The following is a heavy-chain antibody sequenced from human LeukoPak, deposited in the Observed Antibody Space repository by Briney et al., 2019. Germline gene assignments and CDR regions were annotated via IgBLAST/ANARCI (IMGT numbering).Heavy chain of an antibody. V-gene: IGHV4-34*01. D-gene: IGHD2-2*02. CDR3: ARARRYCSSTSCYTCCYYGMDV. CDR1: GGSLSGYY. CDR2: INHSGST. Sequence: PSETLSLTCAVYGGSLSGYYWSWIRQPPGKGLEWIGEINHSGSTNYNPSLKSRVTISVDTSKNQFSLKLSSVTAADTAVYYCARARRYCSSTSCYTCCYYGMDVWGQGTTVTVSS. J-gene: IGHJ6*02.